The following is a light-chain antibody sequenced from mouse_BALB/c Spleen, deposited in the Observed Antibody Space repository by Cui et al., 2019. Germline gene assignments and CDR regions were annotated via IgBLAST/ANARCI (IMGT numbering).Light chain of an antibody. CDR3: QQWSSNPLT. CDR1: SSVSY. J-gene: IGKJ5*01. CDR2: LTS. Sequence: QIAPTQLPPPTAASPVEKVTMTCSASSSVSYMYWYQQKPRSSPKPWIYLTSNLASGVPARFSGSGSGTSYSLTISSMEAEDAATYYCQQWSSNPLTFGAGTKLELK. V-gene: IGKV4-68*01.